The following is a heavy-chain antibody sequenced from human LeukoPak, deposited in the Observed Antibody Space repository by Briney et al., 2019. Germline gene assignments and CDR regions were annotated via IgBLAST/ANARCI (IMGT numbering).Heavy chain of an antibody. CDR2: IRYDGSNK. V-gene: IGHV3-30*02. CDR3: AKVPYHGSGSYYNGLDV. CDR1: GFTFSSYG. D-gene: IGHD3-10*01. J-gene: IGHJ6*04. Sequence: PEGSLRLSCAASGFTFSSYGMHWVRQAPGKGLEWVAFIRYDGSNKYYADSVKGRFTISRDNSKNTLYLQMNSLRAEDTAVYYCAKVPYHGSGSYYNGLDVWGKGTTVTISS.